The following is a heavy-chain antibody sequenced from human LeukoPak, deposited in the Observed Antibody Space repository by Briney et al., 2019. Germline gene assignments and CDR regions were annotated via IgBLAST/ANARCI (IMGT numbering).Heavy chain of an antibody. J-gene: IGHJ3*02. CDR3: AKDLLRYFDWTGGAFDI. Sequence: GGSPRLSCAASGFTVSSNYMSWVRQAPGKGLEWVAVISYDGSNKYYADSVKGRFTISRDNSKNTLYLQMNSLRAEDTAVYYCAKDLLRYFDWTGGAFDIWGQGTMVTVSS. CDR1: GFTVSSNY. D-gene: IGHD3-9*01. CDR2: ISYDGSNK. V-gene: IGHV3-30*18.